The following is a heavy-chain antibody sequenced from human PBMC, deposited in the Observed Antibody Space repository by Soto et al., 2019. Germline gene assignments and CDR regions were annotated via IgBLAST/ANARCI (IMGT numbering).Heavy chain of an antibody. CDR1: GGSISSSGYY. Sequence: QVQLQESGPGLVKPSQTLSLTCSVSGGSISSSGYYWSWIRQVPGKGLEWIGCIYYTGTTYYNPSLKSRLTMSVDTSKSQFSLKLSAVTAADTAVYYCARVLTSGYIGFDSWGQGTLVTVSS. CDR2: IYYTGTT. CDR3: ARVLTSGYIGFDS. J-gene: IGHJ4*02. V-gene: IGHV4-31*03. D-gene: IGHD3-22*01.